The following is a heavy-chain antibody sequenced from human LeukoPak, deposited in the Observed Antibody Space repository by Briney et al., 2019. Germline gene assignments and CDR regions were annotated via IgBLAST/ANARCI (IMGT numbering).Heavy chain of an antibody. CDR2: IWDDGSNK. V-gene: IGHV3-33*01. CDR1: GFTFGSYG. J-gene: IGHJ6*02. D-gene: IGHD3-10*01. Sequence: GGSLRLSCAASGFTFGSYGMHWVRQAPGKGLEWVAVIWDDGSNKYYADSVKGRFTISRDNSKNTLYLQMNSLRAEDTAVYYCARDMGTYYYGSGSLRGMDVWGQGTTVTVSS. CDR3: ARDMGTYYYGSGSLRGMDV.